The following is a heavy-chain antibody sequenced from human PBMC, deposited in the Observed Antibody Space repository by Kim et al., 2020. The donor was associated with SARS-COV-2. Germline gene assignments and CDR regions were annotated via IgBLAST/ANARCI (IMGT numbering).Heavy chain of an antibody. CDR2: IYHSGST. Sequence: SETLSLTCAVSGGSISSSNWWSWVRQPPGKGLEWIGEIYHSGSTNYNPSLKSRVTISVDKSKNQFSLKLSSVTAADTAVYYCARAREYCSSTSCWDYYGMDVWGQGTTVTVSS. V-gene: IGHV4-4*02. J-gene: IGHJ6*02. CDR3: ARAREYCSSTSCWDYYGMDV. CDR1: GGSISSSNW. D-gene: IGHD2-2*01.